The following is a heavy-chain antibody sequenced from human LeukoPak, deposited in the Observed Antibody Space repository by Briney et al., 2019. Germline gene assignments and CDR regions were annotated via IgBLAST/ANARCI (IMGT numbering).Heavy chain of an antibody. CDR1: GFTFSSYG. V-gene: IGHV3-33*01. J-gene: IGHJ4*02. D-gene: IGHD6-19*01. CDR2: IWYDGSNK. Sequence: GGSLRLSCAASGFTFSSYGMHWVRQAPGQGLEWWAVIWYDGSNKYYADSVKGRFTISRDNSKNTLYLQMNSLRAEDTAVYYCARDGELAVAGTPQDFDYWGQGTLVTVSS. CDR3: ARDGELAVAGTPQDFDY.